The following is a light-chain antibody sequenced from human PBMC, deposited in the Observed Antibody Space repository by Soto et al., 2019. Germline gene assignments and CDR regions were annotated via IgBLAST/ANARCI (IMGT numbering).Light chain of an antibody. J-gene: IGLJ2*01. CDR1: SSDVGGYNY. CDR2: DVT. V-gene: IGLV2-11*01. CDR3: CSYAGSSTFRVL. Sequence: QSALTQPRSVSGSPGQSVTISCTGTSSDVGGYNYVSWYQQHPGKAPKLMIYDVTKRPSGVPDRFSGSKSGNTASLTISGLQAADEAAYYCCSYAGSSTFRVLFGGGTKVTVL.